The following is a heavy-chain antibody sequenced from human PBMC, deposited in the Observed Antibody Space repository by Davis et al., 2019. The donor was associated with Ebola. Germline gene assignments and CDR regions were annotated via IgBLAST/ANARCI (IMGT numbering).Heavy chain of an antibody. V-gene: IGHV3-53*01. CDR3: ARGPILAALDY. D-gene: IGHD6-6*01. CDR1: GIPLSNVG. CDR2: IYSGGST. Sequence: GGSLRLSCAVSGIPLSNVGIRWVRQAPGKGLEWVSVIYSGGSTYYADSVKGRFTISRDKSGNTLYLQMDSLRADDTAVYYCARGPILAALDYWGQGTLVIVSS. J-gene: IGHJ4*02.